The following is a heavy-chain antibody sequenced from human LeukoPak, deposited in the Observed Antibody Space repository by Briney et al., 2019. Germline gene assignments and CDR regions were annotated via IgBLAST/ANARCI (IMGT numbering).Heavy chain of an antibody. CDR3: ARVSSSWYDLGDV. V-gene: IGHV4-34*01. CDR2: INHSGST. CDR1: GGSFSGYY. Sequence: SETLSLTCAVYGGSFSGYYWSWIRQPPGKGPEWIGEINHSGSTNYNPSLKSRVTISVDTSKNQFSLKLSSVTAADTAVYYCARVSSSWYDLGDVWGQGTTVTVSS. J-gene: IGHJ6*02. D-gene: IGHD6-13*01.